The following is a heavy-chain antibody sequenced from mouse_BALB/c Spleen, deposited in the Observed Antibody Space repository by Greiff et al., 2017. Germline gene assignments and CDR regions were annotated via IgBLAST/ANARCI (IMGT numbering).Heavy chain of an antibody. J-gene: IGHJ3*01. CDR1: GYSITSDYA. CDR2: ISYSGST. CDR3: ARNWAY. V-gene: IGHV3-2*02. Sequence: VQLQQSGPGLVKPSQSLSLTCTVTGYSITSDYAWNWIRQFPGNKLEWMGYISYSGSTSYNPSLKSRISITRDTSKNQFFLQLNSVTTEDTATYYCARNWAYWGQGTLVTVSA.